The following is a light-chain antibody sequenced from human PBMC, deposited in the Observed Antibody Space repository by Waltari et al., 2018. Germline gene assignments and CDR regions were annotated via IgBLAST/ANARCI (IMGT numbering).Light chain of an antibody. CDR1: RSDVGNYNF. CDR3: CSYAGSYTFV. J-gene: IGLJ7*01. Sequence: QSALTQPRSVSGSPGQSLTISCSVTRSDVGNYNFVSWYQHHPGNAPKLLIYDVVKRPSGVPDRFSGSKSGNTASLTISGLQTEDEADYYCCSYAGSYTFVFGGGTQLTVL. CDR2: DVV. V-gene: IGLV2-11*01.